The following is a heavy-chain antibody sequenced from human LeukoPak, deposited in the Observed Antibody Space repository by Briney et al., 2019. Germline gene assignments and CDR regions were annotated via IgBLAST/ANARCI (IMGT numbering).Heavy chain of an antibody. CDR1: GFTFSSYS. CDR3: ARGGELERRSLHYLDY. CDR2: MSSSSSSI. D-gene: IGHD1-1*01. Sequence: GGSLRLSCAASGFTFSSYSMNWVRQAPGKGLGWVSFMSSSSSSIYYADSVKGRFTISRDNAKNSLYLQMNSLRAEDTAVYYCARGGELERRSLHYLDYWGQGTLVTVSS. J-gene: IGHJ4*02. V-gene: IGHV3-21*06.